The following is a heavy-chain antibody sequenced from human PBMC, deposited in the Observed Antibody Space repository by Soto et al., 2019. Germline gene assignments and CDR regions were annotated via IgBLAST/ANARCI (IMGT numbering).Heavy chain of an antibody. D-gene: IGHD2-8*01. J-gene: IGHJ4*02. CDR2: IYYSGST. V-gene: IGHV4-59*01. Sequence: SETLSLTCTVSGGSISSYYWSWIRQPPGKGLEWIGYIYYSGSTNYNPSLKSRVTISVDTSKNQFSLKLSSVTAADTAVYYCARGGYCTNGVCYGYYFDYWGQGTLVTVSS. CDR3: ARGGYCTNGVCYGYYFDY. CDR1: GGSISSYY.